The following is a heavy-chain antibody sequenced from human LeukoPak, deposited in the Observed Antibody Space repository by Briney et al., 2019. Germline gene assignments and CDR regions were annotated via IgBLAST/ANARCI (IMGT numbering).Heavy chain of an antibody. J-gene: IGHJ4*02. V-gene: IGHV3-53*01. Sequence: PGGSLRLSCAASGFTVSSNYMRWVRQAPRKGQEWVSVIYSGGSTYYADSVKGRFTISRDNSKNTLYLQMNSLRAEDTAVYYCAGDLNYGGNSLSYFGYWGQGTLVTVSS. CDR1: GFTVSSNY. CDR3: AGDLNYGGNSLSYFGY. D-gene: IGHD4-23*01. CDR2: IYSGGST.